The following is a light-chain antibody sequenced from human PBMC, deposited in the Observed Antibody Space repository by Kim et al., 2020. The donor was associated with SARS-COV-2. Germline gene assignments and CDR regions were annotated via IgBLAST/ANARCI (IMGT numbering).Light chain of an antibody. J-gene: IGLJ3*02. Sequence: NFMLTQPHSVSESPGKTVTISCTRSSGSIASNYVQWYQQRPGSAPPTVIYEDNQRPSGVPDRFSGSIDSSSNSASLTISGLKTEDEADYYCQSYDSSNRVFGGGTQLTVL. CDR2: EDN. CDR3: QSYDSSNRV. V-gene: IGLV6-57*04. CDR1: SGSIASNY.